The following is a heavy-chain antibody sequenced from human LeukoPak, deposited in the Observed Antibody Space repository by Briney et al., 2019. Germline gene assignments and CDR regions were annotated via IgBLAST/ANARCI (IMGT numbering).Heavy chain of an antibody. Sequence: GGSLRLSCAASGLTFSSYAMSWVRQAPGKGLEWVSAISGSGGSTYYADSVKGRFTISRDNSKNTLYLQMNSLRAEDTAVYYCAKVRGEVDYYDSSGYYCYFDYWGQGTLVTVSS. CDR1: GLTFSSYA. J-gene: IGHJ4*02. CDR3: AKVRGEVDYYDSSGYYCYFDY. D-gene: IGHD3-22*01. CDR2: ISGSGGST. V-gene: IGHV3-23*01.